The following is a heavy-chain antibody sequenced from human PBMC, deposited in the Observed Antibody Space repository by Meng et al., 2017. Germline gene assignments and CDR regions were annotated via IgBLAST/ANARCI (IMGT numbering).Heavy chain of an antibody. V-gene: IGHV3-9*03. CDR3: AKAWSMV. CDR2: ISWNSGSI. CDR1: GFTFDDYA. J-gene: IGHJ3*01. D-gene: IGHD2-15*01. Sequence: LSLTCAASGFTFDDYAMHWVRQAPGKGLEWVSGISWNSGSIGYADSVKGRFTISRDNAKNSLYLQMNSLRAEDMALYYCAKAWSMVGGQGTMVTVSS.